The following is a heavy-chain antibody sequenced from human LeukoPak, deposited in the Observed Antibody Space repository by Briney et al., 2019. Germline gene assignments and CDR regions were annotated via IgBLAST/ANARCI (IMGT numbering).Heavy chain of an antibody. V-gene: IGHV3-49*03. J-gene: IGHJ4*02. CDR3: TREAAMVNRFDY. Sequence: GGSLRLSCTASGFTFGDYPMSWFRQAPGKGLEWVGFIRNKAYGGTTEYAASVKGRFTISRDDSKSIAYLQMNSLKIEDTAVYYCTREAAMVNRFDYWGPGTLVTVSA. CDR2: IRNKAYGGTT. D-gene: IGHD5-18*01. CDR1: GFTFGDYP.